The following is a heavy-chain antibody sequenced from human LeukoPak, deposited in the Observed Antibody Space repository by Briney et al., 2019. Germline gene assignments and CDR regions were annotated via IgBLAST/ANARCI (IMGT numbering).Heavy chain of an antibody. J-gene: IGHJ4*02. D-gene: IGHD3-22*01. V-gene: IGHV3-21*01. CDR3: ARDYDSSGYYYDY. CDR1: GFTFSTYG. CDR2: ISSSSSYI. Sequence: GGSLRLSCAASGFTFSTYGMNWVRQAPGRGLEWVSLISSSSSYIYYADSVKGRFTISRDNAKNSLHLQMNSLRAEDTAVYYCARDYDSSGYYYDYWGQGTLVTVSS.